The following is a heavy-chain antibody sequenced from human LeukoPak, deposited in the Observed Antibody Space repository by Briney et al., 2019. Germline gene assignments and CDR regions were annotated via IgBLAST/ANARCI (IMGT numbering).Heavy chain of an antibody. CDR3: ARTGGSYEEYYFDY. CDR1: GFTFSSYW. V-gene: IGHV3-7*01. J-gene: IGHJ4*02. CDR2: IKQDGSEK. D-gene: IGHD1-26*01. Sequence: GGSLRLSCAASGFTFSSYWMSWVRQAPGKGLEWVANIKQDGSEKYYVDSVKGRFTISRDNAKNSLYLQMNSLRAEDTAVYYCARTGGSYEEYYFDYWGQGTLVTVSS.